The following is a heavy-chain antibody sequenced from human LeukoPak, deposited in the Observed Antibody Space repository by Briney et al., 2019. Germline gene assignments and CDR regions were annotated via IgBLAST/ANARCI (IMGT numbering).Heavy chain of an antibody. V-gene: IGHV3-13*01. CDR1: GITLSSYA. Sequence: GGSRRLSCAASGITLSSYAMHGVRQPAGKGLEWVSAIGTAGDTIYPGSVKGRFTISRENAKKSLFLQMNSLRAEDTAVYYCARQNTPHGNFDYWGQGTLVTVSS. J-gene: IGHJ4*02. D-gene: IGHD1-26*01. CDR2: IGTAGDT. CDR3: ARQNTPHGNFDY.